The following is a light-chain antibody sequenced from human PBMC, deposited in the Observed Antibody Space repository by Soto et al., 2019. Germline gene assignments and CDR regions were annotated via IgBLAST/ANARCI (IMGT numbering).Light chain of an antibody. CDR2: GAS. Sequence: EIVLTQSPGTLSLSPGERATLSCRASQSVSSSSLAWYQQKPGQAPRLLIYGASSRATGTPDRFSGSGSGTDFTLTISRLEPEDFAVYYCQQYGSSLRTFGQGTKVEIK. CDR1: QSVSSSS. V-gene: IGKV3-20*01. CDR3: QQYGSSLRT. J-gene: IGKJ1*01.